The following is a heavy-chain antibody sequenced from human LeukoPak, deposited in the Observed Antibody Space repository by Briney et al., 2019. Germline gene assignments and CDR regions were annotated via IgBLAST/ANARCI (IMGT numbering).Heavy chain of an antibody. V-gene: IGHV3-23*01. J-gene: IGHJ4*02. CDR3: VRVVPETGTLDY. CDR1: GFTFRSYA. D-gene: IGHD1-1*01. CDR2: VSGSGSNT. Sequence: GGSLRLSCAASGFTFRSYAMSWVRQAPGKGLEWVSAVSGSGSNTYYADSVRGRFTISRDNAKKSLYLQMNSLRSEDTALYYCVRVVPETGTLDYWGQGALVTVSS.